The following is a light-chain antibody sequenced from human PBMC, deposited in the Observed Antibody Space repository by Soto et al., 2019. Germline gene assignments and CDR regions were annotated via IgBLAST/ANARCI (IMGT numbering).Light chain of an antibody. V-gene: IGLV2-14*03. CDR1: SSDVGGYNH. J-gene: IGLJ3*02. CDR3: SSYTGSTTPL. CDR2: DVS. Sequence: QSALTQPASVSGSPGQSITISCTGTSSDVGGYNHVSWYQHYPGKAPKLMIYDVSDRPSGVSNRFSGSKSGNTASLTISGLQAEDVADYYCSSYTGSTTPLFGGGTKLTVL.